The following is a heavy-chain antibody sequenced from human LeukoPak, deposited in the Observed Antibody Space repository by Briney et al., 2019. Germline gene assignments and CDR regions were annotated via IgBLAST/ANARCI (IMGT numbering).Heavy chain of an antibody. D-gene: IGHD6-19*01. V-gene: IGHV1-2*02. Sequence: GASVKVSCKASGYTFTGYYMHWVRQAPGQRLEWMRWINPNSGGTNYAQKFQGRVTMTRDTSISTAYMELSRLRSDDTAVYYCARSGSSGARAHFQHWGQGTLVTVSS. CDR2: INPNSGGT. CDR1: GYTFTGYY. CDR3: ARSGSSGARAHFQH. J-gene: IGHJ1*01.